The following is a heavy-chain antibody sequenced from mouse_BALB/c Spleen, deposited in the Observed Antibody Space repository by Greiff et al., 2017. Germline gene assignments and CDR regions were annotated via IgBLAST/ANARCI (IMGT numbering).Heavy chain of an antibody. V-gene: IGHV1-69*02. CDR3: TRDYDYDDWYFDV. CDR1: GYTFTSYW. J-gene: IGHJ1*01. D-gene: IGHD2-4*01. CDR2: IYPSDSYT. Sequence: VQLQQPGAELVRPGASVKLSCKASGYTFTSYWINWVKQRPGQGLEWIGNIYPSDSYTNYNQKFKDKATLTVDKSSSTAYMQLSSPTSEDSAVYYCTRDYDYDDWYFDVWGAGTTVTVSS.